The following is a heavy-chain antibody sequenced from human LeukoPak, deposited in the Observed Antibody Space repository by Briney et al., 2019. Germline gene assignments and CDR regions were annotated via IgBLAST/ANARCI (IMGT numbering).Heavy chain of an antibody. J-gene: IGHJ4*02. V-gene: IGHV3-7*03. Sequence: PGGSLRLSCAASGFTFSRYWMSWVRQAPGKGLEWVANIKQDGSEKYYVDSVKGRFTISRDNAKNSLYLQMNSLRAEDTAVYYCARVSYCSGGSCSREIDYWGQGTLVTVSS. CDR2: IKQDGSEK. CDR3: ARVSYCSGGSCSREIDY. D-gene: IGHD2-15*01. CDR1: GFTFSRYW.